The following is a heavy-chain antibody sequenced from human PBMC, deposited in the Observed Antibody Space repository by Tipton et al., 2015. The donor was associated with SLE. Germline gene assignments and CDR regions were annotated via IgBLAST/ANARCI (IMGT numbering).Heavy chain of an antibody. CDR3: ARRITMVRGANDAFDI. CDR1: GGSISSSSYY. Sequence: GLVKPSETLSLTCTVSGGSISSSSYYWGWIRQPPGTGLEWIGSIYYSGRTYYNPSLKSRVTISVDTSKNQFSLKLSTVTAADTAVYYCARRITMVRGANDAFDIWGQGTMVTVSS. V-gene: IGHV4-39*01. J-gene: IGHJ3*02. CDR2: IYYSGRT. D-gene: IGHD3-10*01.